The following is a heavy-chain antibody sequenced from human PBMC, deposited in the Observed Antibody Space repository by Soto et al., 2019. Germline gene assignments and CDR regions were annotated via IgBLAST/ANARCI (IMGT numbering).Heavy chain of an antibody. Sequence: GESLKISCKGSGYSFTSYLISWVRQMPGKGLEWMGRIDPSDSYTNYSPSFQGHVTISADKSISTAYLQWSSLKASDTAMYYCARLPDYDILTGYYGMDVWGQGTTVTVSS. CDR3: ARLPDYDILTGYYGMDV. D-gene: IGHD3-9*01. CDR2: IDPSDSYT. J-gene: IGHJ6*02. V-gene: IGHV5-10-1*01. CDR1: GYSFTSYL.